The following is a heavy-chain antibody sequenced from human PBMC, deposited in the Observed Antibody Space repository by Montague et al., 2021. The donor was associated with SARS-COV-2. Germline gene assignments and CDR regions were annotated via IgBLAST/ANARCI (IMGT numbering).Heavy chain of an antibody. J-gene: IGHJ6*02. D-gene: IGHD5-24*01. CDR3: ASDSGIEIPDYYYSMDV. CDR2: ISSSGSTI. CDR1: GFTFSSYE. Sequence: SLRLSCAASGFTFSSYEMNWVRQAPGKGLEWVSYISSSGSTIYYAGSVKGRFTISRDNAKNSLYLQMNSLRAEDTAIYYCASDSGIEIPDYYYSMDVWGQGTTVTVPS. V-gene: IGHV3-48*03.